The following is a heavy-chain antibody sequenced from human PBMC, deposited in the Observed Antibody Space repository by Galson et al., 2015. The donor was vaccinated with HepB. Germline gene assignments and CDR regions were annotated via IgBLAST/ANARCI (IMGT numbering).Heavy chain of an antibody. CDR2: IYSGGST. D-gene: IGHD3-10*01. CDR3: ARDHMVRGLDAFDI. J-gene: IGHJ3*02. CDR1: GFTVSSNY. V-gene: IGHV3-66*02. Sequence: SLRLSCAAFGFTVSSNYMSWVRQAPGKGLEWVSVIYSGGSTYYADSVKGRFTISRDNSKNTLYLQMNSLRAEDTAVYYCARDHMVRGLDAFDIWGQGTMVTVSS.